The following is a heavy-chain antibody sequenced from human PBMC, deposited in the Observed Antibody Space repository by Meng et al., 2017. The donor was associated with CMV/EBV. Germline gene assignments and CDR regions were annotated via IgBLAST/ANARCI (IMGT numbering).Heavy chain of an antibody. CDR3: ARWQSYFDY. J-gene: IGHJ4*02. V-gene: IGHV4-38-2*02. Sequence: GSLRLSCTVSGYSISSGYYWGWIRQPPGKGLEWIGSIYHSGSTYYNPSLKSRVTISVDTSKNQFSLKLSSVTAADTAVYYCARWQSYFDYWGQGTLVTRLL. CDR2: IYHSGST. CDR1: GYSISSGYY.